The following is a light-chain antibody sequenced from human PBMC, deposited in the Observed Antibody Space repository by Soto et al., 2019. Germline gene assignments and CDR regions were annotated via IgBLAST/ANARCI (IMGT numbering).Light chain of an antibody. Sequence: QSALTQPASVSGSPGQSITISCTGTSSDVGAYNYVSWYQQHPGKAPKLIMYEVSNRPSGVSNRFSGSKSVNTAPLTISGLQAEDEAEYYCNSYTNSDTPVLFGGGTKLTVL. J-gene: IGLJ2*01. CDR2: EVS. CDR1: SSDVGAYNY. CDR3: NSYTNSDTPVL. V-gene: IGLV2-14*01.